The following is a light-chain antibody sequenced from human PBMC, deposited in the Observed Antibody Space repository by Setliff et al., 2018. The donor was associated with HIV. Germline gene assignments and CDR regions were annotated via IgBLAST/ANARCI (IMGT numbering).Light chain of an antibody. CDR3: CSFEANSYKYV. Sequence: QSALTQPRSVSGSPGQSVTISCTGTSSDVGRYNYVSWYQHHPGKAPKLIIYDVTKRPSGVPDRFSGSKSGNTASLTISGLQAEDEADYYCCSFEANSYKYVFGTGTKVTV. V-gene: IGLV2-11*01. CDR1: SSDVGRYNY. CDR2: DVT. J-gene: IGLJ1*01.